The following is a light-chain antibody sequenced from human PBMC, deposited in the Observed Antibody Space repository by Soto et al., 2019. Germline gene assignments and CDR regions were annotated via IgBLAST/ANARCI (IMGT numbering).Light chain of an antibody. Sequence: QSVLTQPPSASGTPGQGVTISCSGSSPNIGSDIVNCYQLLPGAAPEVLINTTNQRPSGVPERFSGSKSGTSASLAISGLQSEDEANSSCATWDGGLSGPFVFGTGTKVTVL. CDR2: TTN. V-gene: IGLV1-44*01. CDR1: SPNIGSDI. CDR3: ATWDGGLSGPFV. J-gene: IGLJ1*01.